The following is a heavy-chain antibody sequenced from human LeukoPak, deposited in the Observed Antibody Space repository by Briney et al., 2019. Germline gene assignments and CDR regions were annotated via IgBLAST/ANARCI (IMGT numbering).Heavy chain of an antibody. J-gene: IGHJ1*01. CDR1: GGSISSYY. CDR3: VRHPPEYSYGISFQH. V-gene: IGHV4-59*08. D-gene: IGHD5-18*01. CDR2: IYYSGST. Sequence: SETLSLTCTVSGGSISSYYWSWIRQPPGKGLEWIGYIYYSGSTNYNPSLKSRVTISVDTSKNQFSLKLSSVTAADTAVYYCVRHPPEYSYGISFQHWGQGTLVTVSS.